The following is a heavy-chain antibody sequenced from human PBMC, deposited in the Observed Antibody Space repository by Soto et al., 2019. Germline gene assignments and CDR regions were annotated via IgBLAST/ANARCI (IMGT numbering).Heavy chain of an antibody. CDR2: IKSKTDGGTT. Sequence: GSLRLFGAASGFTFNNAWMSRVRQGPGKGLEWVGRIKSKTDGGTTDYAAPVKGRFTISRDDSKNTLYLQINSLKTEDTAVYYCTTGPGYSYGIDYWGQGTLVTVSS. J-gene: IGHJ4*02. CDR3: TTGPGYSYGIDY. CDR1: GFTFNNAW. D-gene: IGHD5-18*01. V-gene: IGHV3-15*01.